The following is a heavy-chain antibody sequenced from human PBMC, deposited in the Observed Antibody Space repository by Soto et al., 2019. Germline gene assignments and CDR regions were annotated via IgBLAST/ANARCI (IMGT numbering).Heavy chain of an antibody. CDR3: ARGNPFNYAGVDV. V-gene: IGHV1-8*01. CDR1: GYTFSDFD. Sequence: QAHLEQSGAEVKRPGASVKVSCKASGYTFSDFDINWLRQASGQGPEWMGWMNAKSGDTFFAQRFQGKFNVTWDSSLSTAYMEVGSLTSDDTAMYYCARGNPFNYAGVDVWGQGTTVAVSS. CDR2: MNAKSGDT. J-gene: IGHJ6*02. D-gene: IGHD3-16*01.